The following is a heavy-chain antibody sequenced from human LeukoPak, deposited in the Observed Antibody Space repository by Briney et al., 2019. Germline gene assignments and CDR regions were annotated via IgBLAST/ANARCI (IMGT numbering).Heavy chain of an antibody. CDR3: ARKIVGATRPLDY. CDR2: ISSSSSYI. D-gene: IGHD1-26*01. CDR1: GFTFSSYS. J-gene: IGHJ4*02. Sequence: GGSLRLSCAASGFTFSSYSMNWVRQAPGKGLEWVSSISSSSSYIYYTDSVKGRFTISRGNAKNSLYLQMNSLRAEDTAVYYCARKIVGATRPLDYWGQGTLVTVSS. V-gene: IGHV3-21*01.